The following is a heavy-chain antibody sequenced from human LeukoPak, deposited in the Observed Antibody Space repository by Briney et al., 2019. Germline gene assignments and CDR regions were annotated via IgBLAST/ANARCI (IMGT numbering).Heavy chain of an antibody. CDR2: INQDGSEK. CDR1: GFTFRSYW. Sequence: PGGSLRLSCAASGFTFRSYWMTWGRQAPGKGLEWVANINQDGSEKYYVDSVKGRFTISRDNAKNSLYLQMNSLRAEDTAVYYCTREEGGSYYRHWGQETLVTVSS. J-gene: IGHJ4*02. V-gene: IGHV3-7*05. D-gene: IGHD1-26*01. CDR3: TREEGGSYYRH.